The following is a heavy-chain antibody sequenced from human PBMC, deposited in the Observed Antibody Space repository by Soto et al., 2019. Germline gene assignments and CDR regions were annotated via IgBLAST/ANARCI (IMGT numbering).Heavy chain of an antibody. CDR1: GYTVTSYY. J-gene: IGHJ4*02. D-gene: IGHD2-2*02. CDR2: INPSGGST. CDR3: ARTPGYTDRNYFDY. Sequence: AASVKVSCKASGYTVTSYYMHWVRQAPGQGLEWMGIINPSGGSTTYAQKFQGRLTMTRDTSTSTVYMELSSLRSEDTAMYYCARTPGYTDRNYFDYWGQGTLVTV. V-gene: IGHV1-46*01.